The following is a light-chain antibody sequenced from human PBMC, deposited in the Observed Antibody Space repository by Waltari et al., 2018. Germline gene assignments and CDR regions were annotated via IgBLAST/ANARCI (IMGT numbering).Light chain of an antibody. CDR1: TGPVTSGHY. V-gene: IGLV7-46*01. J-gene: IGLJ2*01. CDR3: LISWTDGRPQ. Sequence: QAVVTQEPSLTVSPGETVTLTCGSSTGPVTSGHYPYWFQQKPGQAPRTLIYDTTDKHSWTPARFSGSLVGGKATLTLSGAQADDEADYYCLISWTDGRPQFGGGTKLTVL. CDR2: DTT.